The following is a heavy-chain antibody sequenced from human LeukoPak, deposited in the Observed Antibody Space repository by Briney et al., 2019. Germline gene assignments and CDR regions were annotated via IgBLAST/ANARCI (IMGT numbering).Heavy chain of an antibody. CDR2: IYYSGST. CDR3: ATDSSSWADAFDI. Sequence: SETLSLTCTVSGGSIISYYWSWIRQPPGKGLEWIGYIYYSGSTNYNPSLKSRVTISVDTSKNQFSLKLSSVTAADTAVYYCATDSSSWADAFDIWGQGTMVTVSS. J-gene: IGHJ3*02. CDR1: GGSIISYY. V-gene: IGHV4-59*01. D-gene: IGHD6-13*01.